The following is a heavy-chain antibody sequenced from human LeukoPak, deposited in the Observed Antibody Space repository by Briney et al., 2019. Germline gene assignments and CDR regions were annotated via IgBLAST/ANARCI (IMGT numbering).Heavy chain of an antibody. CDR1: GGSISSYY. CDR3: ARTTVTTLVMNY. J-gene: IGHJ4*02. CDR2: IYYSGST. Sequence: PETLSLTCTVSGGSISSYYWSWIRQPPGKGLEWIGYIYYSGSTNYNPSLKSRVTISVDTSKNQFSLKLSSVTAADTAVYYCARTTVTTLVMNYWGQGTLVTVSS. D-gene: IGHD4-17*01. V-gene: IGHV4-59*01.